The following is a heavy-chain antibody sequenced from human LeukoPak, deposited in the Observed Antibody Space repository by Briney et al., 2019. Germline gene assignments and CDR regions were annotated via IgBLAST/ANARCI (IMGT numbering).Heavy chain of an antibody. CDR1: GFSLSTSGVG. CDR3: AHRLVAGRTKWYYFDY. Sequence: SGPTLVHPTQPLTLTCNFSGFSLSTSGVGVGWIRQLPGKALEWLALIYWDDDKRYSPSLKSRLTITKDTSKNQVVLTMTNMDPVDTATYYCAHRLVAGRTKWYYFDYWGQGTLVTVSS. CDR2: IYWDDDK. D-gene: IGHD6-19*01. V-gene: IGHV2-5*02. J-gene: IGHJ4*02.